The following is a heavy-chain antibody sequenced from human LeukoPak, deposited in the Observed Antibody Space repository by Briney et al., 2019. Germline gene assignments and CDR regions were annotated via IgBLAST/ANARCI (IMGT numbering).Heavy chain of an antibody. CDR1: GGSFSGYY. CDR3: AREGFGELPYY. J-gene: IGHJ4*02. D-gene: IGHD3-10*01. Sequence: PSETLSLTCAVYGGSFSGYYWSWIRQPPGKGLEWIGEINHSGSTNYNPSLKSRVTISVDTSKNQFSLKLSSVTAADTAVYYCAREGFGELPYYWGQGTLVTVSS. CDR2: INHSGST. V-gene: IGHV4-34*01.